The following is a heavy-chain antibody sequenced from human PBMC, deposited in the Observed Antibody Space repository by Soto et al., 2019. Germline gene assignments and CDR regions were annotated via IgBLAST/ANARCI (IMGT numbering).Heavy chain of an antibody. V-gene: IGHV1-69*02. Sequence: QVQLVQSGAEVKKPGSSVKVSCKASGGTFSSYTISWVRQAPGQGLEWMGRIIPILGIANYAQKYQGRVTSSANKSTSTATMAAYRLLAEVTAVYSGAYSYAQRGSGFLIDYWGQGTLVTVSS. J-gene: IGHJ4*02. CDR2: IIPILGIA. CDR3: AYSYAQRGSGFLIDY. D-gene: IGHD2-2*01. CDR1: GGTFSSYT.